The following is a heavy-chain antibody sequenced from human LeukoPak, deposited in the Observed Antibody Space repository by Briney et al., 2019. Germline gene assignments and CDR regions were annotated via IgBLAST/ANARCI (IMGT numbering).Heavy chain of an antibody. V-gene: IGHV5-51*01. Sequence: GESLKISCKGSGYSFTSYWIGWVRLMPGKGLEWMGIIYPGDSDTRYSPFFQGQVTISADTSISTAYMELSRLRSDDTAVYYCARDLRPRQYYYDSSGYYPIDAFDIWGQGTMVTVSS. CDR2: IYPGDSDT. J-gene: IGHJ3*02. D-gene: IGHD3-22*01. CDR1: GYSFTSYW. CDR3: ARDLRPRQYYYDSSGYYPIDAFDI.